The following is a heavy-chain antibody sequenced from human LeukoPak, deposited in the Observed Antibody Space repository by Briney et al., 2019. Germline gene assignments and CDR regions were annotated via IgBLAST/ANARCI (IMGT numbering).Heavy chain of an antibody. Sequence: PGGSLKLSCAASGFTFSGSAMHWVRQASGKGLEWVGRIRSKANSYATAYAASVKGRFTISRDDSKNTAYLQMNSLKTEDTGVYYCTSPYYDSSGYYHDAFDIWGQGTMVTVSS. J-gene: IGHJ3*02. V-gene: IGHV3-73*01. CDR3: TSPYYDSSGYYHDAFDI. CDR2: IRSKANSYAT. CDR1: GFTFSGSA. D-gene: IGHD3-22*01.